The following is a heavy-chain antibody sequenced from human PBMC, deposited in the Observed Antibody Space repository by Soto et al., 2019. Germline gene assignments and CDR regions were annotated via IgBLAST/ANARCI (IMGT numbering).Heavy chain of an antibody. CDR3: ARTLLWFGELPHWYFDL. CDR2: IYYSGST. V-gene: IGHV4-31*03. J-gene: IGHJ2*01. CDR1: GGSISSGGYY. D-gene: IGHD3-10*01. Sequence: QVQLQESGPGLVKPSQTLSLTCTVSGGSISSGGYYWSWIRQHPGKGLEWIGYIYYSGSTYYNPSLKSRVTISVDTSKNQFSLKLSSVTAADTAVYYCARTLLWFGELPHWYFDLWGRGTLVTVSS.